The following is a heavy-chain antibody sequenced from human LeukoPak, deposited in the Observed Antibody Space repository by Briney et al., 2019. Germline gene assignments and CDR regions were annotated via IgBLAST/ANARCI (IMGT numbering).Heavy chain of an antibody. V-gene: IGHV3-23*01. Sequence: GGSLRLSCAASGFTFSTYEMKWVRQAPGKGLEWVSYISGSGGSTYYADSVKGRFTISRDNSKNTLYLQMNSLRAEDTAVYYCAKDDYGDYVNAFDIWGQGTMVTVSS. D-gene: IGHD4-17*01. CDR2: ISGSGGST. CDR1: GFTFSTYE. J-gene: IGHJ3*02. CDR3: AKDDYGDYVNAFDI.